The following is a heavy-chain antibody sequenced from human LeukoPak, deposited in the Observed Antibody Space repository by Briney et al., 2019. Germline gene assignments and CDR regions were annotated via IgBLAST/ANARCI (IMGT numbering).Heavy chain of an antibody. CDR1: GGSFSGYY. J-gene: IGHJ5*02. V-gene: IGHV4-34*01. Sequence: SETLSLTCAVYGGSFSGYYWSWIRQPPGKGLEWIGEINHSGSTNYNPSLKNRVTISVDTSKNQFSLKLSSVTAADTAVYYCARGGGPSIYDSRIRPVPSNWFDPWGQGTLVTVSS. CDR2: INHSGST. D-gene: IGHD3-22*01. CDR3: ARGGGPSIYDSRIRPVPSNWFDP.